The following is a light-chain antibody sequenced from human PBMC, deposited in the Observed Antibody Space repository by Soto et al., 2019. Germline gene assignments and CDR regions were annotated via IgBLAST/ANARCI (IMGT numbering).Light chain of an antibody. V-gene: IGKV1-9*01. CDR3: QQLNSYLWT. Sequence: IQLTQSPSSLSASVGDRVTITCRASQGISSYLAWYQQRPGKAPKLLIYAASTLQRGAPSRFSGSGSGTDFTLTISSLQPEDFATYYCQQLNSYLWTFGQGTKVEIK. J-gene: IGKJ1*01. CDR2: AAS. CDR1: QGISSY.